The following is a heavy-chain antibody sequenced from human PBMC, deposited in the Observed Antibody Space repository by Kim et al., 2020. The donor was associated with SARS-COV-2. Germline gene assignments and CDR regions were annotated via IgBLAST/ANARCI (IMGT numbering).Heavy chain of an antibody. Sequence: GGSLRLSCAASGFTFSSYGMHWVRQAPGKGLEWVAVISYDGSNKYYADSVKGRFTISRDNSKNTLFLQMNSLRAEDTAVYYCARTLGRLLWVGELSSGMDVWGGETAVAVSS. V-gene: IGHV3-30*03. CDR2: ISYDGSNK. CDR1: GFTFSSYG. CDR3: ARTLGRLLWVGELSSGMDV. D-gene: IGHD3-10*01. J-gene: IGHJ6*04.